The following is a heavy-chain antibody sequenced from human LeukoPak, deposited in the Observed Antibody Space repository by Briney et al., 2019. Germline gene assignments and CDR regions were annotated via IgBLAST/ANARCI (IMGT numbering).Heavy chain of an antibody. D-gene: IGHD2-2*02. CDR3: ASQYCGSSSCYTDAFDI. V-gene: IGHV3-7*01. J-gene: IGHJ3*02. CDR1: GFTFSSYW. CDR2: IKEDGSQK. Sequence: PGGSLRLSCAASGFTFSSYWMSWVRQAPGKGLEWVANIKEDGSQKYYLDSVRGRFTISRDNAKNSLYLQMNSLRAEDTALYYCASQYCGSSSCYTDAFDIWGQGTLVTVSS.